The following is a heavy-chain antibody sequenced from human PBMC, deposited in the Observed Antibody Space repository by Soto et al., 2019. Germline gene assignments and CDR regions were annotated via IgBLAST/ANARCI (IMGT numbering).Heavy chain of an antibody. CDR3: AREWAGYSSSGGYYYGMDV. V-gene: IGHV1-69*06. J-gene: IGHJ6*02. CDR1: GGTFSSYA. D-gene: IGHD6-13*01. CDR2: IIPIFGTA. Sequence: SVKVSCKASGGTFSSYAISWVRQAPGQGLEWMGGIIPIFGTANYAQKFQGRATITADKSTSTAYMEQSSLRSEDTAVYYGAREWAGYSSSGGYYYGMDVWGQGTTVTVSS.